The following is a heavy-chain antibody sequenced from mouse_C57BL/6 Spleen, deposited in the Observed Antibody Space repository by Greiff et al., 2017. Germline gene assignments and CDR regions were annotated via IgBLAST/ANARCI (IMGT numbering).Heavy chain of an antibody. D-gene: IGHD1-1*01. V-gene: IGHV1-52*01. J-gene: IGHJ2*01. Sequence: QVQLQQPGAELVRPGSSVKLSCKASGYTFTSYWMHWVKQRPIQGLEWIGNIDPSDSETHYNQKFKDKATLTVDKSSSTAYMQLSSLTSEDSAVYDCARSYYGSSLDYWGQGTTRTVSS. CDR3: ARSYYGSSLDY. CDR2: IDPSDSET. CDR1: GYTFTSYW.